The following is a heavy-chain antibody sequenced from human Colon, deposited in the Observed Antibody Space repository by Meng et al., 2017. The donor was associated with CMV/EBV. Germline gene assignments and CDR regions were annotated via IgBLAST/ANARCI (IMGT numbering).Heavy chain of an antibody. CDR2: TTGSGDST. CDR1: GFIFSNYA. V-gene: IGHV3-23*01. J-gene: IGHJ4*02. Sequence: ASGFIFSNYAMSWVRQAPGKGLEWVSSTTGSGDSTYYADSVKGRFAISRDNSKNTLYLQMNSLRAEDTAIYYCTKGRGLLASASNYWGQGTLVTVSS. CDR3: TKGRGLLASASNY. D-gene: IGHD1-26*01.